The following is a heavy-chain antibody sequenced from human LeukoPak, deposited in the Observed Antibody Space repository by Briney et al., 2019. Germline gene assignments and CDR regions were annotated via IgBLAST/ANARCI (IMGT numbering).Heavy chain of an antibody. J-gene: IGHJ4*02. D-gene: IGHD6-13*01. CDR3: ARTKQQLATPFDY. CDR1: GYTFTGYY. Sequence: ASVKVSCKASGYTFTGYYMHWVRQAPGQGLEWMGWINPNSGGTNYAQKFQGRVTMTRDTSNSTAYMELSRLRSDDTAVYYCARTKQQLATPFDYWGQGTLVTVSS. V-gene: IGHV1-2*02. CDR2: INPNSGGT.